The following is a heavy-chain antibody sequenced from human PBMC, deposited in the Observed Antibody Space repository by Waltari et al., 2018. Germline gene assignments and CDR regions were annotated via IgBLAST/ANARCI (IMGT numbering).Heavy chain of an antibody. CDR2: IWQDVINE. V-gene: IGHV3-33*01. D-gene: IGHD2-15*01. J-gene: IGHJ4*02. CDR3: ASQSTTLFDY. CDR1: GFTFSRFG. Sequence: QVQLVESGGGVVQPGRSLRLSCAASGFTFSRFGMHWVREAPGKVLGWVAVIWQDVINEYYVDSVKGRFTISRDNSKNTLYLQMNSLRAEDSAVYYCASQSTTLFDYWGQGTLVTVSS.